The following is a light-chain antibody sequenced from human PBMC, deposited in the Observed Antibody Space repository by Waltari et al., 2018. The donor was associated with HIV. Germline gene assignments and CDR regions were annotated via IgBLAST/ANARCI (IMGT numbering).Light chain of an antibody. V-gene: IGLV1-44*01. CDR3: ASWDDKLNHWV. CDR1: NSNVGNNF. J-gene: IGLJ3*02. CDR2: RNY. Sequence: QSVLTQTPSASRAPGQRILMSCSGTNSNVGNNFVPWFPQFSVGTPKLVIYRNYQRPSVFPVLVSAAKSGSTASLAIAGRQSDDEAEYFCASWDDKLNHWVFGGGTKLTV.